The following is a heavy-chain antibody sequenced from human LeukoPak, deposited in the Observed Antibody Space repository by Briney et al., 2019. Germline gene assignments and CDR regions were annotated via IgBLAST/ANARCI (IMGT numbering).Heavy chain of an antibody. CDR2: ISATGST. Sequence: PSETLSLTCTVSGGSISTYYWSWIRRPAGKGLEWIGRISATGSTNYSPSLKSRVTMSVDTSKNYFSLKLSSVTAADTAVYFCARDSRWDLALDYWGQGTLVTVSS. J-gene: IGHJ4*02. V-gene: IGHV4-4*07. CDR1: GGSISTYY. CDR3: ARDSRWDLALDY. D-gene: IGHD1-26*01.